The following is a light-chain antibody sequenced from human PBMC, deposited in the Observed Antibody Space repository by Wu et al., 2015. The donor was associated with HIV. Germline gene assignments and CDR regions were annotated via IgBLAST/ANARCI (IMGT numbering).Light chain of an antibody. CDR3: QKYNTAPWT. V-gene: IGKV3-15*01. CDR2: GAS. J-gene: IGKJ1*01. Sequence: VLTQSPATLSVSPGERATLSCRASQSIRSQLAWYQQKPGQAPRLLIYGASTRATGVPARFSGGGFGTDFTLTISSLQPEDVATYYCQKYNTAPWTFGQGTKVEMK. CDR1: QSIRSQ.